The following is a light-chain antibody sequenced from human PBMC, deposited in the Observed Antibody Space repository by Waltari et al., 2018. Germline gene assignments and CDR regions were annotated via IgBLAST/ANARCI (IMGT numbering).Light chain of an antibody. CDR2: GAS. CDR3: QQYNNWPPLT. Sequence: IVMTQSPVTLSVSPGERATLSCRASQSISNNLASYQKKPGQAPRPPIYGASTRATGIPARFSGSGSGKEFTLTITSLQSGDFAVYYCQQYNNWPPLTFGGGTKVEMK. V-gene: IGKV3-15*01. J-gene: IGKJ4*01. CDR1: QSISNN.